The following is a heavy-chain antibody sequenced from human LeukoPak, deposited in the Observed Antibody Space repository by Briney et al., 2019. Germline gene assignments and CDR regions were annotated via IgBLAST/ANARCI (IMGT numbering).Heavy chain of an antibody. J-gene: IGHJ6*03. CDR1: GYTFTSYY. CDR2: INPSGGST. D-gene: IGHD6-6*01. V-gene: IGHV1-46*01. CDR3: ARGFRRYYYYYMDV. Sequence: ASVKVSCKASGYTFTSYYMHWVRQAPGQGLEWMGIINPSGGSTSYAQKFQGRVTMTRDMSISTAYMELSRLRSDDTAVYYCARGFRRYYYYYMDVWGKGTTVTISS.